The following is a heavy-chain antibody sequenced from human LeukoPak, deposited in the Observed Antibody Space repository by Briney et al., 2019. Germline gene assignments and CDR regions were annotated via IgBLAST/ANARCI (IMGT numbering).Heavy chain of an antibody. J-gene: IGHJ5*01. Sequence: GASVKVSCKASGYTFISYGIIWVRQAPGQGLEWMGWISAHEGNIKYAQNLQGRVTMTTDTSTSTAYMELRSLRSDDTAVYFCARGVDYANWFDSWGQGTLVTVSS. D-gene: IGHD4-17*01. V-gene: IGHV1-18*01. CDR2: ISAHEGNI. CDR1: GYTFISYG. CDR3: ARGVDYANWFDS.